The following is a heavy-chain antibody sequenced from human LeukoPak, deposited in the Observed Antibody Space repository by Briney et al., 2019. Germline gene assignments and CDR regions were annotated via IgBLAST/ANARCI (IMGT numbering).Heavy chain of an antibody. J-gene: IGHJ6*02. Sequence: GGSLRLSGATSGLTFSSIWMSWVREAPGKGLGWVANIKHDGSETNYVDSVKGRFTISRDNAKNSLHLQMNSLRVEDTAVYYCAKNGGPHGMDVWGQGTTVTVSS. CDR2: IKHDGSET. D-gene: IGHD3-16*01. V-gene: IGHV3-7*02. CDR1: GLTFSSIW. CDR3: AKNGGPHGMDV.